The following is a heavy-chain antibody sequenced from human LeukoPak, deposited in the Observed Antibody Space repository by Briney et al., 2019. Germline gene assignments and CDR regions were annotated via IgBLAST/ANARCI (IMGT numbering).Heavy chain of an antibody. CDR2: IYRSGAT. J-gene: IGHJ4*02. D-gene: IGHD3-22*01. CDR1: GDSFSGNNY. Sequence: SENLSLTCAVSGDSFSGNNYCTWVRQPPGKGLEWIGEIYRSGATNYNPSLKSRVTVSQDKSKNQFSLKLNSVTAADTAIYYCARNSGYSDLNYWGQGVLVTVSS. CDR3: ARNSGYSDLNY. V-gene: IGHV4-4*02.